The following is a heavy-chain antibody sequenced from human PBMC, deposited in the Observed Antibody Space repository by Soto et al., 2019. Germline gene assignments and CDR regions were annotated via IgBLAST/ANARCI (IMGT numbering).Heavy chain of an antibody. V-gene: IGHV3-33*01. Sequence: QVQLVESGGGVVQPGRSLRLSCAASGFTFSSYGMHWVRQAPGKGLEWVAVIWYDGSNKYYADSVKGRFTISRDNSKNTLYLQMNSLRAEDTAVYYCARDLRSGWYYYFDYWGQGTLVTVSS. CDR3: ARDLRSGWYYYFDY. D-gene: IGHD6-19*01. J-gene: IGHJ4*02. CDR2: IWYDGSNK. CDR1: GFTFSSYG.